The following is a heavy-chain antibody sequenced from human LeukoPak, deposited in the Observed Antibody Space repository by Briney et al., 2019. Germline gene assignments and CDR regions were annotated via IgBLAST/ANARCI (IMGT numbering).Heavy chain of an antibody. CDR2: IYYSGST. Sequence: NPSETLSLTCTVSGGSISSGGYYWSWIRQHPGKGLEWIGYIYYSGSTYYNPSLKSRVTISVDTSKNQFSLKLSSVTAADTAVYYCASSPGYSGYHFDYWGQGTLVTVSS. V-gene: IGHV4-31*03. D-gene: IGHD5-12*01. CDR3: ASSPGYSGYHFDY. J-gene: IGHJ4*02. CDR1: GGSISSGGYY.